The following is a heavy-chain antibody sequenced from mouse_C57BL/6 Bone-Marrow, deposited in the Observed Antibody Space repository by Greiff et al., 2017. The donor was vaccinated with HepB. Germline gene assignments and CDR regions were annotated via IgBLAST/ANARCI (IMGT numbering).Heavy chain of an antibody. Sequence: EVMLVESGGGLVKPGGSLKLSCAASGFTFSSYTMSWVRQTPEKRLEWVATISGGGGNTHYPDSVKGRFTISRDNAKNTLYLQMSSLRSEDTALYYCARQVHYYYGSSPFAYWGQGTLVTVSA. CDR1: GFTFSSYT. CDR2: ISGGGGNT. V-gene: IGHV5-9*01. D-gene: IGHD1-1*01. J-gene: IGHJ3*01. CDR3: ARQVHYYYGSSPFAY.